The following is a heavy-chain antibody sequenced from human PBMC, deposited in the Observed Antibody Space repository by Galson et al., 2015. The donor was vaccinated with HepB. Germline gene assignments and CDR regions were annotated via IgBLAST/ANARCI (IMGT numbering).Heavy chain of an antibody. CDR1: GGSISSSNW. CDR3: ARDLPKQLAGGTGGVGLMDV. D-gene: IGHD6-6*01. Sequence: LSLTCAVSGGSISSSNWWSWVRQPPGKGLEWIGEIYHSGSTNYNPSLKSRVTISVDKSKNQFSLKLSSVTAADTAVYYCARDLPKQLAGGTGGVGLMDVWGQGTTVTVSS. V-gene: IGHV4-4*02. CDR2: IYHSGST. J-gene: IGHJ6*02.